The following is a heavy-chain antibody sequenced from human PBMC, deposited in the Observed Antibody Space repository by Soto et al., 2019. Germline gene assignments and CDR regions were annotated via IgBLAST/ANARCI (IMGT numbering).Heavy chain of an antibody. Sequence: PWGSLPLSCASSGFTFSTYAMTWVRQAPGKGLEWVSAISGSGGSTYYADSVKGRFTISRDNSKNTLFLQMNSLRAEDTAVYYCAKAVYYWSYFDYWGQGTMVTVSS. CDR1: GFTFSTYA. D-gene: IGHD3-3*01. CDR3: AKAVYYWSYFDY. J-gene: IGHJ4*02. CDR2: ISGSGGST. V-gene: IGHV3-23*01.